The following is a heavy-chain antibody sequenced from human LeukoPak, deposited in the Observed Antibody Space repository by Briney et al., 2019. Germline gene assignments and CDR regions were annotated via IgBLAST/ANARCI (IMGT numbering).Heavy chain of an antibody. CDR2: IIPIFGIA. CDR3: AKPGRYDYVWGSYRYSDAFDI. D-gene: IGHD3-16*02. Sequence: ASVKVSCKASGGTFSSYAISWVRQAPGQGLEWMGRIIPIFGIANYAQQFQGRVTITADKSTSTAYMELSSLSSEDTAVYYCAKPGRYDYVWGSYRYSDAFDIWGQGTMVTVSS. CDR1: GGTFSSYA. V-gene: IGHV1-69*04. J-gene: IGHJ3*02.